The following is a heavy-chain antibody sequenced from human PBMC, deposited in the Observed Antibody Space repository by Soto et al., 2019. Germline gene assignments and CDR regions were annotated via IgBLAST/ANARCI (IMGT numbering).Heavy chain of an antibody. J-gene: IGHJ4*02. Sequence: PGGSLRLSCAAAGFSVSTSHISWVRQAPGKGLEWVSVIYSGGATHYAVSVKGRLIISRDNSKNTLYLQMNSLRAEDTAVYYCARDRYPLDYWGQGTLVTVSS. CDR2: IYSGGAT. CDR1: GFSVSTSH. V-gene: IGHV3-66*01. CDR3: ARDRYPLDY. D-gene: IGHD1-1*01.